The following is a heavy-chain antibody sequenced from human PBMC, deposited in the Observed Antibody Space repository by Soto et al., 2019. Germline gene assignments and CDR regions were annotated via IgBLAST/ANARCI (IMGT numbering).Heavy chain of an antibody. V-gene: IGHV3-23*01. CDR2: ISGSGGST. CDR3: AKVVSIEVAGGYSDY. J-gene: IGHJ4*02. CDR1: GFTFSSYA. Sequence: PVGSLRLSCAASGFTFSSYAMSWVRQAPGKGLEWVSAISGSGGSTYYADSVKGRFTISRDNSKNTLYLQMNSLRAEDTAVYYCAKVVSIEVAGGYSDYWGQGTLVTVSS. D-gene: IGHD6-19*01.